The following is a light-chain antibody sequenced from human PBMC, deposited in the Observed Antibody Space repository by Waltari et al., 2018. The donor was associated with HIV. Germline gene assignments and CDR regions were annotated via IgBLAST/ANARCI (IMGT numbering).Light chain of an antibody. V-gene: IGLV3-1*01. CDR2: QGS. Sequence: SYELTQPPSVSVSPGQTASITCSGDKLGDKYACWYQQKPGQSPVVVIYQGSKLPSGIPERFSSSNSGNTATLTISGTQAMDEADYYCQAWDSSTVVFGGGTKLTVL. CDR1: KLGDKY. J-gene: IGLJ2*01. CDR3: QAWDSSTVV.